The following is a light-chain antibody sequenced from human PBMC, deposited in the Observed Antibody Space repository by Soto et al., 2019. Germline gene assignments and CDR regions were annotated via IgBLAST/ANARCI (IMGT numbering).Light chain of an antibody. J-gene: IGKJ5*01. V-gene: IGKV3-15*01. CDR3: QQRSKRPIR. Sequence: EIVMTQSPATLTVSPGERATLSCRASQSAGTNLAWYQQKPGQAPRLLIHGAFTRATGVPTRFSGSRSGAEFTLTINSLQSEDFAVYYCQQRSKRPIRVGQGKRVEIK. CDR1: QSAGTN. CDR2: GAF.